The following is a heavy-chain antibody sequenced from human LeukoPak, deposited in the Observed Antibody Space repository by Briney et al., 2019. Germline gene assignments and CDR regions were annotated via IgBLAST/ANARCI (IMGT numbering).Heavy chain of an antibody. CDR1: GFTFSSYG. CDR2: IRYDGSNK. V-gene: IGHV3-30*02. Sequence: PGGSLRLSCAASGFTFSSYGMHWVRQAPGKGLEWVAFIRYDGSNKYYADSVKGRFTISRDNSKNTLYLQMNSLRAEDTAVYYCAKPARAVSSWQYYFDYWGQGTLVTVSS. D-gene: IGHD6-13*01. CDR3: AKPARAVSSWQYYFDY. J-gene: IGHJ4*02.